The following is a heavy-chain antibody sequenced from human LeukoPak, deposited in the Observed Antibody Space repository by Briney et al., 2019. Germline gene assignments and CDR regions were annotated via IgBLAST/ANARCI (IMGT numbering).Heavy chain of an antibody. CDR3: ARCPEPNYYYYYMDV. CDR1: GFTFSSYG. V-gene: IGHV3-23*01. J-gene: IGHJ6*03. D-gene: IGHD2-2*01. Sequence: PGGTLRLSCAASGFTFSSYGMSWVRQAPGKGLEWVSAISGSGGSTYYADSVKGRFTISRDNAKNSLYLQMNSLRAEDTALYYCARCPEPNYYYYYMDVWGKGTTVTVSS. CDR2: ISGSGGST.